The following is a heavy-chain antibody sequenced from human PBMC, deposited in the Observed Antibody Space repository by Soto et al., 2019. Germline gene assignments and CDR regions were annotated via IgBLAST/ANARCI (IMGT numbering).Heavy chain of an antibody. CDR3: ARGGYCGCDCYSLDFDY. V-gene: IGHV1-69*06. D-gene: IGHD2-21*02. Sequence: QVQLVQSGAEVKKPGSSVKVSCKASGGTFSSYAISWVRQAPGQGLEWMGGIIPIFGTANYAQKFQGRVTITADKSTSTAYMELSSLRSEDTAVYYCARGGYCGCDCYSLDFDYWGQGTLVTVSS. CDR1: GGTFSSYA. J-gene: IGHJ4*02. CDR2: IIPIFGTA.